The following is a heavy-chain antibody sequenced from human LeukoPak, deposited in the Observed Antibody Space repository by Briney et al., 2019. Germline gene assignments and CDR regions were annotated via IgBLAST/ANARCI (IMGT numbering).Heavy chain of an antibody. J-gene: IGHJ5*02. Sequence: PSETLSLTCTVSGGSISSYYWSWIRQPPGKGLEWIGYIYYSGSTYYNPSLKSRVTISVDTSKNQFSLKLSSVTAADTAVYYCARGHDYGDYVNWFDPWGQGTLVTVSS. CDR3: ARGHDYGDYVNWFDP. D-gene: IGHD4-17*01. V-gene: IGHV4-59*12. CDR1: GGSISSYY. CDR2: IYYSGST.